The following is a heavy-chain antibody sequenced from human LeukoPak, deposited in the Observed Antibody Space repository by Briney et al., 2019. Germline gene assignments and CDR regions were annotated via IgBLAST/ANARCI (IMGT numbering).Heavy chain of an antibody. CDR3: ATRREGY. Sequence: GGSLRLSCAASGFTVSSNYLSWVRQAPGKGLEWVSGIYSGGTTYYADSVKGRFTISRDNSKNTLYLQMNSLRAEDTAVYYCATRREGYWGQGTLVTVSS. V-gene: IGHV3-53*01. CDR1: GFTVSSNY. J-gene: IGHJ4*02. CDR2: IYSGGTT.